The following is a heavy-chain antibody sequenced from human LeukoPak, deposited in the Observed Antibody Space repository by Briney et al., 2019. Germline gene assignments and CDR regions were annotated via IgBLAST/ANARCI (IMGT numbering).Heavy chain of an antibody. J-gene: IGHJ4*02. D-gene: IGHD3-22*01. CDR3: ARHAYYYDSSGYLPYYFDY. Sequence: SETLSLTCTVSGGSISSYYWSWIRQPPGKGLEWIGYIYSSGSTNYNPSLKSRVTISVDTSKNQFSLKLTSVTAADTAVYYCARHAYYYDSSGYLPYYFDYWGQGTLVTVSS. CDR2: IYSSGST. CDR1: GGSISSYY. V-gene: IGHV4-59*08.